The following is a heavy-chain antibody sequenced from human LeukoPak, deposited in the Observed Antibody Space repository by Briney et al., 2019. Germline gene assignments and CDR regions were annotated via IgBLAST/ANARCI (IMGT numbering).Heavy chain of an antibody. CDR3: ARVGSYYYFDY. CDR2: INPSGGST. V-gene: IGHV1-46*01. J-gene: IGHJ4*02. CDR1: GYTFTSYF. Sequence: ASVKVSCKASGYTFTSYFMHWVRQAPGQGLEWMGIINPSGGSTSYAQKFQGRVTMTRDTSTSTVYMELSSVRSEDTAVYYCARVGSYYYFDYWGQGTLVTVSS. D-gene: IGHD1-26*01.